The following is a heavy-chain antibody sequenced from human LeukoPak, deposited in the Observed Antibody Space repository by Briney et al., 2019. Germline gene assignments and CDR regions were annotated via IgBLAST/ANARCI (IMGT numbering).Heavy chain of an antibody. V-gene: IGHV1-46*01. J-gene: IGHJ5*02. CDR1: GYTFTSYY. CDR3: ARGPVYDSSGYYYDSWFDP. D-gene: IGHD3-22*01. Sequence: ASVKVSCMASGYTFTSYYMHWVRQAPGQGLEWMGIINPSGGSTSYAQKFQGRVTMTRDTSTSTVYMELSSLRSEDTAVHYCARGPVYDSSGYYYDSWFDPWGQGTLVTVSS. CDR2: INPSGGST.